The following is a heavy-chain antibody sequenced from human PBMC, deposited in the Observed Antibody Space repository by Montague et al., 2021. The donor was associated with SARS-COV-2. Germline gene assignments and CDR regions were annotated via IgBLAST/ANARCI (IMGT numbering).Heavy chain of an antibody. CDR2: ISYDGSNK. D-gene: IGHD5-24*01. CDR3: AAGMATISAPLDY. Sequence: SLSLSCAASGFTFSSYGMHWVRQAPGKGLEWVAVISYDGSNKYYADSVKGRFTISRDNSKNTLYLQMNSLRAEDTAVYYCAAGMATISAPLDYWGQGTLVTVSS. V-gene: IGHV3-30*03. J-gene: IGHJ4*02. CDR1: GFTFSSYG.